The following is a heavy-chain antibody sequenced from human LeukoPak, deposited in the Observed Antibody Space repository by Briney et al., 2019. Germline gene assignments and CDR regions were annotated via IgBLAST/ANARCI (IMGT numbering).Heavy chain of an antibody. J-gene: IGHJ1*01. V-gene: IGHV3-48*03. D-gene: IGHD3-22*01. CDR2: ISSSGSAV. CDR1: GFTFSSYE. CDR3: AGKYYDTSIWYFQH. Sequence: PGGSLRLSCAASGFTFSSYEMNWVRQAPGKGLEWVSYISSSGSAVYYADSVKGRFTISRDNAKSSLYLQMDSLRAEDTAVYYCAGKYYDTSIWYFQHWGQGTLATVSS.